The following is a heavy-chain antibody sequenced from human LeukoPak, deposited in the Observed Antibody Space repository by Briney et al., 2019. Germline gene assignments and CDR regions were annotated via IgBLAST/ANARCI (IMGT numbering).Heavy chain of an antibody. D-gene: IGHD3-10*01. V-gene: IGHV4-61*09. CDR3: ARGTGSLFY. Sequence: PSETLSLTCAVSGGSITRGSYYWTWIRQPAGKALEWIGHVFTRGNTNYNPSLKGRVTISIETSKSQFSLNLNSVTAADTAVYYCARGTGSLFYWGHGILVTVSS. CDR1: GGSITRGSYY. J-gene: IGHJ4*01. CDR2: VFTRGNT.